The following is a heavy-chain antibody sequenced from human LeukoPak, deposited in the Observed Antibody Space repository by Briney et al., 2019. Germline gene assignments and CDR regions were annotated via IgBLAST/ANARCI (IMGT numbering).Heavy chain of an antibody. CDR2: ISAYNGNT. CDR3: ARAGYYDFWSGGRYYYYGMDV. D-gene: IGHD3-3*01. V-gene: IGHV1-18*01. J-gene: IGHJ6*02. CDR1: GYTFTSYG. Sequence: ASVKVSCKASGYTFTSYGISWVRQAPGQGLEWMGWISAYNGNTNYAQKLQGRVTMTTDTSTSTAYMELRSLRSDDTAVYYCARAGYYDFWSGGRYYYYGMDVWGQGTTVIVSS.